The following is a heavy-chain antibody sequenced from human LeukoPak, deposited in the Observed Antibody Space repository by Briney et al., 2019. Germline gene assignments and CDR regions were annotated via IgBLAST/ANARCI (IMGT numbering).Heavy chain of an antibody. CDR3: AAVFGSGYYYCFDY. D-gene: IGHD3-22*01. CDR1: GFSFSSSS. V-gene: IGHV1-58*02. CDR2: LAVSSGNT. Sequence: GASVKVSCKASGFSFSSSSMQWVRQARGQRLEWIGWLAVSSGNTNYAQKFQGRVTITRDMSTSTAYMELSSLRSEDTALYYCAAVFGSGYYYCFDYWGQGSLVTVSS. J-gene: IGHJ4*02.